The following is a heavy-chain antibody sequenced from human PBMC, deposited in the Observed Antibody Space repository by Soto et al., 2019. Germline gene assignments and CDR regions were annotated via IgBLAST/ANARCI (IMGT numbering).Heavy chain of an antibody. D-gene: IGHD4-17*01. V-gene: IGHV3-33*01. Sequence: QVQLVESGGGVVQPGRSLRLSCAASGFTFSSYGMHWVRQAPGKGLEWVAVIWYDGSNKYYADSVKGRFTISRDNSKNTLYLQMNSLRAEDTAVYYCAREYRPITTVTSPKYWCQGTLVTVSS. CDR3: AREYRPITTVTSPKY. CDR1: GFTFSSYG. J-gene: IGHJ4*02. CDR2: IWYDGSNK.